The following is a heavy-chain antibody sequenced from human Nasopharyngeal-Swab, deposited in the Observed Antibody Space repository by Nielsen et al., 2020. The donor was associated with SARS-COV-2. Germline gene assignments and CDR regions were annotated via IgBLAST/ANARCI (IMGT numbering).Heavy chain of an antibody. CDR2: IYYSGST. D-gene: IGHD4-17*01. CDR1: GGSISSYY. CDR3: ARALYGDYPEIDY. Sequence: SETLSLTCTVSGGSISSYYWSWIRQLPGKGLEWIGYIYYSGSTNYNPSLKSRVTISVDTSKNQFSPKLCSVTAADTAVYYCARALYGDYPEIDYWGQGTLVTVSS. V-gene: IGHV4-59*01. J-gene: IGHJ4*02.